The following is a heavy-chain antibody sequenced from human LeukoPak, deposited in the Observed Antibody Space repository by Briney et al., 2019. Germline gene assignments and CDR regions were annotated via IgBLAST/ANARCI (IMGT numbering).Heavy chain of an antibody. D-gene: IGHD7-27*01. CDR2: IYYSGNT. CDR3: ARTGDGIDY. V-gene: IGHV4-30-4*08. CDR1: GGSISSYY. J-gene: IGHJ4*02. Sequence: SETLSLTCTVSGGSISSYYWTWIRQPPGKGLEWIGYIYYSGNTYYNPSLKSRLTMSVDTSKNQFSLNLSSVTAADTAVYYCARTGDGIDYWGQGTLVTVSS.